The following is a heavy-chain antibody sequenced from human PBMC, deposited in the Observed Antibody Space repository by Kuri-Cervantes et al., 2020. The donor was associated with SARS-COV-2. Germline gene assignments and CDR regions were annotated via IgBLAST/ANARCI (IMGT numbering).Heavy chain of an antibody. D-gene: IGHD5-18*01. CDR1: GFIFSSYW. CDR3: ARESRYVYGEFDF. Sequence: GESLKISCAASGFIFSSYWMSWVRQVPGKGLEWVANIKQRGNEKYYVDSVKGRFTISRDNAQNSLYLEMNSLRGEDTAVYYCARESRYVYGEFDFRGQGTLVTVSS. V-gene: IGHV3-7*03. J-gene: IGHJ4*02. CDR2: IKQRGNEK.